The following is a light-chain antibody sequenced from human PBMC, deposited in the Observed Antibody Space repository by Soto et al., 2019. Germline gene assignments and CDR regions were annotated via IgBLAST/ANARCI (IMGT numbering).Light chain of an antibody. J-gene: IGKJ5*01. CDR1: QTVSSNY. Sequence: EIVLTQSPDTLSLSPGERATLSCRASQTVSSNYLAWCQQRPGQAPRLLIYGASTRAAGIPARFSGSGSGTEFTLTISSLQSEDFAVYYCQQRSNWPSITFGQGTRLEI. CDR2: GAS. CDR3: QQRSNWPSIT. V-gene: IGKV3D-20*02.